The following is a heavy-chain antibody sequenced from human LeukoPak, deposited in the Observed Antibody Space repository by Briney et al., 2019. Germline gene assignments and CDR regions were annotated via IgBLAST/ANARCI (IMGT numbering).Heavy chain of an antibody. Sequence: GESLKISCKGSGYSFTSYWIGWVRQMPGKGLEWMGIIYPGDSDTRYSPSFQGQVTISADKSISTAYLQWSSLKASDTATYYCARLGGLTVTTNYFDYWGQGTLVTVSS. V-gene: IGHV5-51*01. J-gene: IGHJ4*02. CDR3: ARLGGLTVTTNYFDY. CDR2: IYPGDSDT. CDR1: GYSFTSYW. D-gene: IGHD4-17*01.